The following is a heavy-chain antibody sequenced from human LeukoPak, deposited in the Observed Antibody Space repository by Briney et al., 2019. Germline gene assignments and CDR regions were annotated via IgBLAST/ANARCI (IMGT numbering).Heavy chain of an antibody. D-gene: IGHD6-13*01. V-gene: IGHV3-21*01. Sequence: TGGSLRLSCAASGFTFSSYNMNWVRQAPGKGLEWVSSISSSSSYIYYADSMKGRFTISRDNAKSSVYLQMNSLRAEDTAVYYCAGGYSSSWYTFDPWGQGTLVTVSS. CDR3: AGGYSSSWYTFDP. CDR2: ISSSSSYI. CDR1: GFTFSSYN. J-gene: IGHJ5*02.